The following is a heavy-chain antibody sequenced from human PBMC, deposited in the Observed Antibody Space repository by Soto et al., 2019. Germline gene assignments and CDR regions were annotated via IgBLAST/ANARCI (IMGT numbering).Heavy chain of an antibody. V-gene: IGHV1-8*01. Sequence: ASVKVSCKASGYTFTSYDINWVRQAPGQGLEWMGWMNGETGNTRYGQKCQGRFIMTRDTSISTAYMELSRLTSEDTAVYYGPRRPFPTQTDHSAEAPLVTVS. CDR1: GYTFTSYD. CDR2: MNGETGNT. J-gene: IGHJ1*01. CDR3: PRRPFPTQTDH.